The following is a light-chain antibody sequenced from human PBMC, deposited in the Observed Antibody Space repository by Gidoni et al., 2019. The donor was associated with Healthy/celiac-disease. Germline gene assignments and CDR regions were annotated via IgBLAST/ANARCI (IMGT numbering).Light chain of an antibody. Sequence: DIQMTQSPSSLSASVGDRVTITCQASQDISNYLNWYRQKPGKAPKLLIYDASSLETGVPSRFSGSGSGTDFTFTISSLQPEDIATYYCQQYDNLLITFGQGTRLEIK. J-gene: IGKJ5*01. CDR3: QQYDNLLIT. CDR1: QDISNY. V-gene: IGKV1-33*01. CDR2: DAS.